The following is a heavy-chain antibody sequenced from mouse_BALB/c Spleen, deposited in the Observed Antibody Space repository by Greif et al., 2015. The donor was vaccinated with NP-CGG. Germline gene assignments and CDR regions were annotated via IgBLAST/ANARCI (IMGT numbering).Heavy chain of an antibody. CDR2: ISYDGSN. D-gene: IGHD2-1*01. CDR1: GYSITRGYY. J-gene: IGHJ1*01. V-gene: IGHV3-6*02. CDR3: AREHGNPWYFDV. Sequence: EVKLQESGPGLVKPSQSLSLTCSVTGYSITRGYYWNWIRQFPGNKLEWMGYISYDGSNNYNPSLKNRISITRDTSKNQFFLKLNSVTTEDTATYYCAREHGNPWYFDVWGAGTTVTVFS.